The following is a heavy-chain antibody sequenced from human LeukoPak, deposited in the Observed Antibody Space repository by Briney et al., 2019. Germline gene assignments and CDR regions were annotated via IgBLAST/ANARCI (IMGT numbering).Heavy chain of an antibody. CDR3: VGTIASRGSEY. CDR2: LPPDELGI. J-gene: IGHJ4*02. V-gene: IGHV3-74*01. Sequence: TGGSLRLSCAASGFTVSSNYMSWVRQAPGKGLVWVSRLPPDELGIIYADSVKGRFTVSRDNAKNTVYLQMNNLRVDDTAMYYCVGTIASRGSEYWGQGALVTVSS. CDR1: GFTVSSNY. D-gene: IGHD6-6*01.